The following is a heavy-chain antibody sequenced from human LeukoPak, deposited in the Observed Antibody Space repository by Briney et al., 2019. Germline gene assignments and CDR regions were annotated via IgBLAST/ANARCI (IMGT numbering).Heavy chain of an antibody. V-gene: IGHV4-59*01. CDR3: ARVLPVQNWFDP. CDR2: IYYSGST. J-gene: IGHJ5*02. D-gene: IGHD2-2*01. CDR1: GGSISSYY. Sequence: SETLCLTCTVSGGSISSYYWSWIRQPPGKGLEWIGYIYYSGSTNYNPSLKSRVTISVDTSKNQFSLKLSSVTAADTAVYYCARVLPVQNWFDPWGQGTLVTVSS.